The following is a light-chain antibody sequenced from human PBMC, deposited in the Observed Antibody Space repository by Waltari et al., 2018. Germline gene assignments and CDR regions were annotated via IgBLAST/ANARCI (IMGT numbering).Light chain of an antibody. V-gene: IGLV1-47*01. CDR2: RNN. Sequence: QSVLTQPPAASGTPGQRATISRSGSCTPIGSNYVHWYQQPPGTAPNLLIYRNNQRPSGVPDRFSGSKSGTSASLAISGLRSEDEADYYCAAWDDSLSGWVFGGGTKLTVL. CDR3: AAWDDSLSGWV. CDR1: CTPIGSNY. J-gene: IGLJ3*02.